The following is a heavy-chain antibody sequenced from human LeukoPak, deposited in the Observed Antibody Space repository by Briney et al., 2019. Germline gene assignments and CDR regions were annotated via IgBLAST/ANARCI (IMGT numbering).Heavy chain of an antibody. CDR1: GFTFSDYY. CDR2: ISSSGSTI. D-gene: IGHD5-18*01. CDR3: ARDQTDTAMVPVDY. J-gene: IGHJ4*02. V-gene: IGHV3-11*01. Sequence: GGSLRLSCAASGFTFSDYYMSWIRQAPGKGLEWVSYISSSGSTIYYADSVKGRFTISRDNSKNTLYLQMNSLRADDTAVYYCARDQTDTAMVPVDYWGQGTLVTVSS.